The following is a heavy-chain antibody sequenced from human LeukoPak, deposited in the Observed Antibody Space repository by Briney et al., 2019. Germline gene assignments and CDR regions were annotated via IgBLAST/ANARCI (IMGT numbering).Heavy chain of an antibody. CDR2: IYYSGST. J-gene: IGHJ5*02. CDR1: GGSISSYY. Sequence: PSETLSLTCTVSGGSISSYYWSWIRQPPGKGLEWIGYIYYSGSTNYNPSLKSRVTISVDTSKNQFSLKLSSVTAAGTAVYYCARESSSWPGWFDPWGQGTLVTVSS. CDR3: ARESSSWPGWFDP. V-gene: IGHV4-59*01. D-gene: IGHD6-13*01.